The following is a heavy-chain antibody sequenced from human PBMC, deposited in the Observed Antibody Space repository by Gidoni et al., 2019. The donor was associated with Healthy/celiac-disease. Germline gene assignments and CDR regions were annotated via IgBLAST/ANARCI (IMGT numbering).Heavy chain of an antibody. CDR2: ISAYNGNT. CDR3: ARDRRSGYCSGGSCYVVGDFSWFDP. Sequence: QVQLVQSGAEVEKPGASVKVSCKASGYTFTSYGISRVRQAPGQGLEWMGWISAYNGNTNYAQKLQGRVTMTTDTSTSTAYRELRSLRSDDTAVYYCARDRRSGYCSGGSCYVVGDFSWFDPWGQGTLVTVSS. J-gene: IGHJ5*02. V-gene: IGHV1-18*01. CDR1: GYTFTSYG. D-gene: IGHD2-15*01.